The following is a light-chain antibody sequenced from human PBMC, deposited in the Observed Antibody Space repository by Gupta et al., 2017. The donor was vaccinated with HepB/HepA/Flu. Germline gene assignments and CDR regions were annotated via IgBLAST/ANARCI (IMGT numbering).Light chain of an antibody. Sequence: DIVMTQSPLSLPVTPGEPASISCRSNQSLLHRSGYYYLDWYLQKPGQSPHLLIYMGSIRASGVPDRFSGSGSGTDFTLEISRVEAEDVRVYYCRQSVQSLISIDQGTRLEIK. CDR2: MGS. CDR3: RQSVQSLIS. CDR1: QSLLHRSGYYY. V-gene: IGKV2-28*01. J-gene: IGKJ5*01.